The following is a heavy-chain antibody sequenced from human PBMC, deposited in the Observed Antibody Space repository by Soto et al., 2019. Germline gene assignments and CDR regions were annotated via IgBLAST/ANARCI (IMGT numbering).Heavy chain of an antibody. CDR3: ARVGGCSSTSCYRPYYYGMDV. Sequence: GGSLRLSCAASGFTFRSYSMNWVRQAPGKGLEWVSSISSSSSYIYYADSVKGRFTISRDNAKNSLYLQMNSLRAEDTAVYYCARVGGCSSTSCYRPYYYGMDVWGQGTTVTVSS. CDR2: ISSSSSYI. V-gene: IGHV3-21*01. D-gene: IGHD2-2*01. J-gene: IGHJ6*02. CDR1: GFTFRSYS.